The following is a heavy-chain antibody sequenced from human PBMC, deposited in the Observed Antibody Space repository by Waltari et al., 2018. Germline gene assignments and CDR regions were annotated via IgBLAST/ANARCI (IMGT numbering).Heavy chain of an antibody. CDR1: GFTFSSYA. V-gene: IGHV3-30*01. J-gene: IGHJ6*02. CDR3: ARDNRGITIFGVVINYYYGMDV. Sequence: VQLVESGGGVVQPGRSLRLSCAASGFTFSSYAMHWVRQAPGKGLEWVAVISYDGSNKYYADSVKGRFTISRDNSKNTLYLQMNSLRAEDTAVYYCARDNRGITIFGVVINYYYGMDVWGQGTTVIVSS. D-gene: IGHD3-3*01. CDR2: ISYDGSNK.